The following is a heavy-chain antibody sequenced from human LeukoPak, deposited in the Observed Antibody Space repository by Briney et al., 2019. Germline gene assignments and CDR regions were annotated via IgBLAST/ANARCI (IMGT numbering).Heavy chain of an antibody. CDR1: GFTFSSYS. J-gene: IGHJ4*02. D-gene: IGHD3-9*01. Sequence: GGSLRLSCAASGFTFSSYSMNWVRQAPGKGLEWVSSISSSSSYIYYADSVKGRFTISRDNARNSLYLQMNSLRAEDTAVYYCAREGHYDILTGYDYWGQGTLVTVSS. V-gene: IGHV3-21*01. CDR3: AREGHYDILTGYDY. CDR2: ISSSSSYI.